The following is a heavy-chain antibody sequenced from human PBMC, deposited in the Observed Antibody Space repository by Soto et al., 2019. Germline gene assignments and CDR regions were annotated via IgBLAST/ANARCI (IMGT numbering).Heavy chain of an antibody. V-gene: IGHV3-48*02. CDR2: ISSSSSTI. J-gene: IGHJ5*02. Sequence: EVQLVESGGGLVQPGGSLRLSCAASGFTFSWYSMNWVRQAPGKGLEWVSYISSSSSTIYYADSVKGRFTISRDNAKNSLFLQIDSLRDEDTAVYYCARDQFTVTTFGGFDPWGQGTLVTVSS. D-gene: IGHD4-17*01. CDR3: ARDQFTVTTFGGFDP. CDR1: GFTFSWYS.